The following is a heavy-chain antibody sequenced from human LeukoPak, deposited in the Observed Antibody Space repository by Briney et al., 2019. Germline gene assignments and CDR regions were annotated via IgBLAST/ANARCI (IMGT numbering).Heavy chain of an antibody. CDR1: GYTFTSYG. D-gene: IGHD4-17*01. CDR3: AREEFHRMYGDYFYYYYYMDV. Sequence: RASVKVSCKASGYTFTSYGISWVRQAPGQGLEWMGWISAYNSNTNYAQKLQGRVTMTTDTSTSTAYMELRSLRSDDTAVYYCAREEFHRMYGDYFYYYYYMDVWGKGTTVTVSS. V-gene: IGHV1-18*01. J-gene: IGHJ6*03. CDR2: ISAYNSNT.